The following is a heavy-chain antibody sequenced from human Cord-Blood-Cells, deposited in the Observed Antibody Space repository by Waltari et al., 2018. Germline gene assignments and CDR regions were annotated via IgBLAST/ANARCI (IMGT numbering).Heavy chain of an antibody. CDR1: GYTFTSYD. CDR2: MNPNSGNT. J-gene: IGHJ6*02. D-gene: IGHD3-3*01. CDR3: ARGTGKDYDFWSGYYGMDV. Sequence: QVQLVQSGAAVKKPGASVKVSCKASGYTFTSYDINWVRQATGQGLEWMGWMNPNSGNTGYAQKFQGRVTMTRNTSISTAYMELSSLRSEDTAVYYCARGTGKDYDFWSGYYGMDVWGQGTTVTVSS. V-gene: IGHV1-8*01.